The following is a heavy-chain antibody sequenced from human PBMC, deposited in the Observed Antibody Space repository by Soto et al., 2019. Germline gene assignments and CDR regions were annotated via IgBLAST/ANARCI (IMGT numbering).Heavy chain of an antibody. J-gene: IGHJ4*02. CDR1: GFTFSIYG. Sequence: EVQILESGGGLVQPGGSLRLSCAASGFTFSIYGLTWVRQAPGKGLEWVSLINADGATTYYANSVKGRFTISRDNSENTLYLQMNSLRVKNTAVYYCAARNFEYWGQGTLVTVSS. CDR3: AARNFEY. V-gene: IGHV3-23*01. CDR2: INADGATT.